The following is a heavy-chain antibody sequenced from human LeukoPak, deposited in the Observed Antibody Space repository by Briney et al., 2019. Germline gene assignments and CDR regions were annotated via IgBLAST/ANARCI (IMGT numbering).Heavy chain of an antibody. V-gene: IGHV1-69*04. CDR1: GGTFSSYA. CDR2: IIPILGIA. J-gene: IGHJ4*02. CDR3: ARDRARYCSSTSCYGDAFDY. D-gene: IGHD2-2*01. Sequence: ASVKVSCKASGGTFSSYAISWVRQAPGQGLEWMGRIIPILGIANYAQKFQSRVTITADKSTSTAYMELSSLRSEDTAVYYCARDRARYCSSTSCYGDAFDYWGQGTLVTVSS.